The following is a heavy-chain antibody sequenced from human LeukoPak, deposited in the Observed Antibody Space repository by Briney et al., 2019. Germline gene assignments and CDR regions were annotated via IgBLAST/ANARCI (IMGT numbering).Heavy chain of an antibody. V-gene: IGHV4-61*09. D-gene: IGHD3-10*01. CDR3: VRDGFGDYYFDC. J-gene: IGHJ4*02. CDR2: IYTSGST. CDR1: GGSISSATYS. Sequence: PSETLSLTCTVSGGSISSATYSWRWIRQPAGKGLEWIGHIYTSGSTNYNPSLKSRVTISADTSKNQFSLKLSSVTAADTALYYCVRDGFGDYYFDCWGQGTLVTVS.